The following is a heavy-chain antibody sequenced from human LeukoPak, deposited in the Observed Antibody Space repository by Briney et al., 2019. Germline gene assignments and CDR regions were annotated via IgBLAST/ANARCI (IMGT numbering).Heavy chain of an antibody. V-gene: IGHV4-59*01. Sequence: SETLSLTCTVSGGSISSYYWSWIRQPPGKGLEWLGYIYYSGSTNYNPSLKSRVTISVDTSKNQFSLKLSSVNAADTAVYYCARKRRGYCSSTSCYEEDDYWGQGTLVTVSS. J-gene: IGHJ4*02. CDR2: IYYSGST. D-gene: IGHD2-2*01. CDR1: GGSISSYY. CDR3: ARKRRGYCSSTSCYEEDDY.